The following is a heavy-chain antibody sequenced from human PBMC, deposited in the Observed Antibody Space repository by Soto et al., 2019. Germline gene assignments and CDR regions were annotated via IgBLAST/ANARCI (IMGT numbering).Heavy chain of an antibody. J-gene: IGHJ4*02. D-gene: IGHD3-9*01. CDR2: TSGYNGNT. V-gene: IGHV1-18*01. Sequence: ASVKVSCKASGYTFTSHGFSWVRQAPGQGLEWMGWTSGYNGNTKYAQNVQGRVTLTTDTSTGTTYMELTSLRSDDTAVYYCASHVIVSGSYYFEYCGQGTLVTVSS. CDR3: ASHVIVSGSYYFEY. CDR1: GYTFTSHG.